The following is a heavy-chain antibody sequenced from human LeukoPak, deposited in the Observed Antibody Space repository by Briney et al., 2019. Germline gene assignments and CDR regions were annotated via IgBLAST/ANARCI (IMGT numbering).Heavy chain of an antibody. CDR1: LFTFSDYY. Sequence: GGSLRLSCAASLFTFSDYYLSWIHQAPGKGLAWVSYISSSGSTIYYADSVEGRFTISRDNAKNSLYLQMNSLRAEDTAVYYCARDTGIAAAYYWGQGTLVTVSS. D-gene: IGHD6-13*01. V-gene: IGHV3-11*04. J-gene: IGHJ4*02. CDR2: ISSSGSTI. CDR3: ARDTGIAAAYY.